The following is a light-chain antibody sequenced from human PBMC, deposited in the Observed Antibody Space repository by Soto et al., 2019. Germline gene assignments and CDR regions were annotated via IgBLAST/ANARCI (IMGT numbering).Light chain of an antibody. Sequence: AIQMTQSPSSLSASIGDRVTITCLASQGIRNDLVWYQQKPGKPPKLLIYAASSLQSGVPSRFSGSGSDSDFTLTIGGLQPEDFATYYCLQDYNYPWTFGQGTKVDIK. V-gene: IGKV1-6*01. CDR1: QGIRND. CDR3: LQDYNYPWT. CDR2: AAS. J-gene: IGKJ1*01.